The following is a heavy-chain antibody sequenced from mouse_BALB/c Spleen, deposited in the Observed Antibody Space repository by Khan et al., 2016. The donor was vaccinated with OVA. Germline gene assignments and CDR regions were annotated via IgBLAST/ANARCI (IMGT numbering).Heavy chain of an antibody. V-gene: IGHV9-4*02. CDR3: AGGESAYYRNGGGAMEY. J-gene: IGHJ4*01. CDR1: GYTFTTAG. Sequence: QIQLVQSGPELKKPGETVRISCKASGYTFTTAGIQWVQKMPGKGLKWIGWINTHSGVPKYEEDFKGRFAFSLEISVNTAYLQITNLTYEDTATYYCAGGESAYYRNGGGAMEYWGQGTSVTVSS. CDR2: INTHSGVP. D-gene: IGHD2-5*01.